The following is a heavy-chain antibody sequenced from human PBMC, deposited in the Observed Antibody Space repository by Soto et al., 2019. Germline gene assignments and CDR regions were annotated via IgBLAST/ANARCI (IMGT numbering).Heavy chain of an antibody. CDR3: ARSREFDY. CDR2: IFPSGTT. J-gene: IGHJ4*02. CDR1: GGSLSGATYS. V-gene: IGHV4-30-2*01. Sequence: KAWETLTITCGDSGGSLSGATYSWNWIRQPPGKGLEWIGYIFPSGTTYYNPSLKSRVTISIDVSRNQFSLSLRSLTAADTAVYYCARSREFDYWSQGTLVTVSS.